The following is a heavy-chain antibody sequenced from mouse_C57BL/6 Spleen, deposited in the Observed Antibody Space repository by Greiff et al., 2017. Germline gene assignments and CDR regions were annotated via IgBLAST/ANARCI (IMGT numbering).Heavy chain of an antibody. CDR3: ARQGSSSYFDV. CDR2: INPNSGYT. V-gene: IGHV1-7*01. Sequence: VQLQQSGAELAKPGASVKLSCKASGYTFTSYWMHWVKQRPGQGLEWIGYINPNSGYTKYNQKFKDKATVTADKSSSTAYMQLSSVTYEDAAVYYCARQGSSSYFDVWGTGTTVTVSS. J-gene: IGHJ1*03. D-gene: IGHD1-1*01. CDR1: GYTFTSYW.